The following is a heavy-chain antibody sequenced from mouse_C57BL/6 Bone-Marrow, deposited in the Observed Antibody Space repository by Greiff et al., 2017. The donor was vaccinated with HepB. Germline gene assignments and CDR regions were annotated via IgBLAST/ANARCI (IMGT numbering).Heavy chain of an antibody. CDR1: GFNIKDDY. CDR2: IDPENGDT. CDR3: TTDDYGFAY. D-gene: IGHD2-4*01. Sequence: VQLQQSGAELVRPGASVKLSCTASGFNIKDDYMPWVKQRPEQGLEWIGWIDPENGDTEYASKFQGKATITADTSSNTAYLQLSSLPSEDTAVYYCTTDDYGFAYWGQGTRVTVSA. V-gene: IGHV14-4*01. J-gene: IGHJ3*01.